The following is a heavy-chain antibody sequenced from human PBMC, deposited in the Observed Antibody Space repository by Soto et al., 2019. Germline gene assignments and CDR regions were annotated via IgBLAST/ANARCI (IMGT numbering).Heavy chain of an antibody. CDR3: AKVGGAAEPYYYYGMDV. CDR1: GFTFSSYA. V-gene: IGHV3-23*01. Sequence: GGSLRLSCAASGFTFSSYAMSWVRQAPGKGLEWVSAISGSGGSTYYADSVKGRFTISRDNSKNTLYLQMNSLRAEDTAVYYCAKVGGAAEPYYYYGMDVWGQGTTVTVSS. CDR2: ISGSGGST. J-gene: IGHJ6*02. D-gene: IGHD6-25*01.